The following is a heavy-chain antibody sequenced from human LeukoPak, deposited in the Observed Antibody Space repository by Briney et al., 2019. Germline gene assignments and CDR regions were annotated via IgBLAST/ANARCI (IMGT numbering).Heavy chain of an antibody. CDR1: GFTFNTYS. Sequence: WGSLRLSCSASGFTFNTYSMNWVRQAPGNGLEWVSAISGNSYHIYYADSVKGRFTMSRDNAKHSLYLQMNSLRGEDTAVYYCASSTLGYFDYWGHGTLVTVSS. J-gene: IGHJ4*01. CDR2: ISGNSYHI. V-gene: IGHV3-21*01. D-gene: IGHD7-27*01. CDR3: ASSTLGYFDY.